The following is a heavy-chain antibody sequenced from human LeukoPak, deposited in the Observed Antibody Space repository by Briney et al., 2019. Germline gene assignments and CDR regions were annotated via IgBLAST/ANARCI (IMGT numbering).Heavy chain of an antibody. D-gene: IGHD6-13*01. Sequence: ASVKVSCKASGYTFTSYGISWVRQAPGQGLEWMGWISAYNGNTNYAQKLQGRVTMTTDTSTSTAYMELRSLRSDDTAVYYCARGSPLVQPPSGYFDYWGQGTLVTVSS. CDR1: GYTFTSYG. CDR3: ARGSPLVQPPSGYFDY. V-gene: IGHV1-18*04. CDR2: ISAYNGNT. J-gene: IGHJ4*02.